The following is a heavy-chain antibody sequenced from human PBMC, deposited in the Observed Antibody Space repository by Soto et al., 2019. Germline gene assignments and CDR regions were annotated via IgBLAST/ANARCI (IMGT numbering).Heavy chain of an antibody. CDR1: GYTXNSYG. CDR2: ISAYNGNT. Sequence: GXSXKVSFKASGYTXNSYGIRLVRQAPGQGLEWMGWISAYNGNTNYAQKLQGRVTMTTETSTSTAYMELRSLTPDETALYYCARDLTIFGRGYDGMDVWGQGTTVTVSS. D-gene: IGHD3-3*01. J-gene: IGHJ6*02. CDR3: ARDLTIFGRGYDGMDV. V-gene: IGHV1-18*01.